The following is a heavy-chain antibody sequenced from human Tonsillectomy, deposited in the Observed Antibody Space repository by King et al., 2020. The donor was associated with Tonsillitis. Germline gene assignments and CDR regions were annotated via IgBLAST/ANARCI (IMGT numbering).Heavy chain of an antibody. Sequence: QLVQSGAEVKKPGASVKVSCKTSGYSFNNYYIHWVRQAPGQGLEWMGWINPNSGDTNYAQNFQGRVTMTRDTSVSSVYMELSRLTSDDTAVFYCARVSTGGKYSSRRYPLDYWGQGTLVTVSP. CDR2: INPNSGDT. D-gene: IGHD6-19*01. CDR3: ARVSTGGKYSSRRYPLDY. J-gene: IGHJ4*02. V-gene: IGHV1-2*02. CDR1: GYSFNNYY.